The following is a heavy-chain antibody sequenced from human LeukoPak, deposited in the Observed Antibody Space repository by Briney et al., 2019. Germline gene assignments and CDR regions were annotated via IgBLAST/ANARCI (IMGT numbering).Heavy chain of an antibody. CDR3: AKKSWVVTAAIDY. CDR2: IYYSGST. Sequence: PSETLSLTCTVSGGSISSYYWSWIRQPPGKGLEWIGYIYYSGSTNYNPSLKSRVTISVDTSKNQFSLKLSSVTAADTAVYYCAKKSWVVTAAIDYWGQGTLVTVSS. J-gene: IGHJ4*02. CDR1: GGSISSYY. V-gene: IGHV4-59*08. D-gene: IGHD2-21*02.